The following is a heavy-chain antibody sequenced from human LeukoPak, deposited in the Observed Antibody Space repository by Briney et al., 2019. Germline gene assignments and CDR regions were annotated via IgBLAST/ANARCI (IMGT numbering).Heavy chain of an antibody. V-gene: IGHV4-59*08. Sequence: SETLSLTCTVSGGSISRYYWSWIRQPPGKGLEWIGYIYYSGSTKYNPSLKSRVTISVDTSMNQFSLKLRSVTAADTAVYYCAGLYDGYSNFDYWGQGTLVTVSS. CDR3: AGLYDGYSNFDY. CDR1: GGSISRYY. D-gene: IGHD4-4*01. J-gene: IGHJ4*02. CDR2: IYYSGST.